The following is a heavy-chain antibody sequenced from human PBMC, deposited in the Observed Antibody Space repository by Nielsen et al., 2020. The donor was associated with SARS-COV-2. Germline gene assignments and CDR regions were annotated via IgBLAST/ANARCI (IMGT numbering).Heavy chain of an antibody. Sequence: SETLSLTCTVSGGSISSYYWSWIRQPPGKGLEWIGYIYYSGSTNYNPSLKSRVTISVDTSKNQFSLKLSSVTAADTAVYYCARIGSPRSLYYYYYGMDVWGQGTTVTVSS. J-gene: IGHJ6*02. CDR1: GGSISSYY. V-gene: IGHV4-59*01. D-gene: IGHD1-14*01. CDR3: ARIGSPRSLYYYYYGMDV. CDR2: IYYSGST.